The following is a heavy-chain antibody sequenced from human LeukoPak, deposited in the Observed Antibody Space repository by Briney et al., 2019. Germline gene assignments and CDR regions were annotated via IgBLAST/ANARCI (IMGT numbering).Heavy chain of an antibody. V-gene: IGHV3-53*01. J-gene: IGHJ4*02. Sequence: PGGSLRLSCAASGFTVSSNYMSWVRQAPGKGLEWVAFIYSGGNTYYADSVKGRFTISRDNSKNTLYLQMNSLRAEDTAVYYCARGRGDYVWGSYLDYWGQGTLVTVSS. CDR1: GFTVSSNY. CDR3: ARGRGDYVWGSYLDY. D-gene: IGHD3-16*01. CDR2: IYSGGNT.